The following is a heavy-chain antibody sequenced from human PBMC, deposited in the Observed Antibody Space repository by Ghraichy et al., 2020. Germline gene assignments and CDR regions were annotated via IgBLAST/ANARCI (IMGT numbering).Heavy chain of an antibody. D-gene: IGHD3-10*01. CDR2: IYYSGST. J-gene: IGHJ6*03. Sequence: SETLSLTCTVSGGSISSYYWSWIRQPPGKGLEWIGYIYYSGSTNYNPSLKSRVTISVDTSKNQFSLKLSSVTAADTAVYYCARDFYGSGSYRDYYYYMDVWGKGTTVTVSS. CDR1: GGSISSYY. CDR3: ARDFYGSGSYRDYYYYMDV. V-gene: IGHV4-59*01.